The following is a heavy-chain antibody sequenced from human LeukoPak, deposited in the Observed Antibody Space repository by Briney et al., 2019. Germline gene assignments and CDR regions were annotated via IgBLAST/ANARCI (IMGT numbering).Heavy chain of an antibody. J-gene: IGHJ4*02. CDR1: VGTFSSYA. CDR2: IIPIFGTA. Sequence: SVKVSCKPSVGTFSSYAISWVRPAPGQGLEWMGGIIPIFGTANYQQNLQGRVTITADESTSPAHMELSRLRSEDMAVYDCAVGVGVVTGEYYFDYWGQGTLVTVSS. D-gene: IGHD3-3*01. CDR3: AVGVGVVTGEYYFDY. V-gene: IGHV1-69*13.